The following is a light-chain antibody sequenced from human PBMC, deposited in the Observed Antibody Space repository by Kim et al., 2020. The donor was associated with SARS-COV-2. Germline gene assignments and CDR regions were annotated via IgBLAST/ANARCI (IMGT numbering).Light chain of an antibody. CDR1: KLGDKY. CDR3: QAWDSSTVV. Sequence: VSPGQKVSITCSGDKLGDKYACWYQQKPGQSPVLVIYQDSKRPSGIPERFSGSNSGNTATLTISGTQAMDEADYYCQAWDSSTVVFGGGTQLTVL. V-gene: IGLV3-1*01. CDR2: QDS. J-gene: IGLJ2*01.